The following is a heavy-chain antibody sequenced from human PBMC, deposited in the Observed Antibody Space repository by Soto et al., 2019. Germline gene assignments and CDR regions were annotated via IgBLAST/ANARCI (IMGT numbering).Heavy chain of an antibody. CDR2: INAGNGNT. D-gene: IGHD6-6*01. Sequence: ASVKVSCKASGYTFTSYSMHWVRQAPGQRLEWMGWINAGNGNTKYSQKFQGRVTITRDTSASTAYMELSSLRSEDTAVYYCARDRPLYSSSSLETCYYMDGWGKGTTVTVSS. J-gene: IGHJ6*03. CDR3: ARDRPLYSSSSLETCYYMDG. V-gene: IGHV1-3*01. CDR1: GYTFTSYS.